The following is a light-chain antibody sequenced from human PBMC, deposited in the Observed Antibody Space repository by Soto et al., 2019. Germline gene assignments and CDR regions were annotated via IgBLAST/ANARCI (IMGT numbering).Light chain of an antibody. V-gene: IGKV1-39*01. CDR2: AAS. CDR3: QHSYRTPRS. CDR1: QYIDTY. Sequence: DIQMTQSPSSLSECVGGIVTITCRASQYIDTYLNWYQQKPGKAPKLLIYAASSLQSGVPSRFSGSGSGTDFTLPISSLQPEDSATYYCQHSYRTPRSFGQGTKVEIK. J-gene: IGKJ1*01.